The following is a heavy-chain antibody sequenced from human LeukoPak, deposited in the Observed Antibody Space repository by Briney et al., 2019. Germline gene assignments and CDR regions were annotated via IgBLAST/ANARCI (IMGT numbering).Heavy chain of an antibody. D-gene: IGHD2-2*01. CDR3: ARVLPVASRDY. CDR2: IKQDGSDK. CDR1: GFTFSTYW. V-gene: IGHV3-7*01. J-gene: IGHJ4*02. Sequence: GGSLRLSCAASGFTFSTYWMSWVRQAPGKGLEWVANIKQDGSDKFYVDSVKGRFTISRDNAKNSMYLQMSSLRAEDTAIYYCARVLPVASRDYWGQGTLVTVSS.